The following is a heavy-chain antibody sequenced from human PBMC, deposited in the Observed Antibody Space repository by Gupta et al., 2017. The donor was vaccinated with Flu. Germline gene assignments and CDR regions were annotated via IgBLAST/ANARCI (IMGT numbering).Heavy chain of an antibody. V-gene: IGHV3-23*01. CDR1: GFTFSSYA. J-gene: IGHJ4*02. D-gene: IGHD5-24*01. CDR2: ISGSGGST. CDR3: ATRDEMATITNHY. Sequence: EVQLLESGGGLVQPGGSLRLSCAASGFTFSSYAMSWVRQAPGKGLEWVSAISGSGGSTYYADSVKGRFTISRDNSKNTLYLQMNSLRAEDTAVYYCATRDEMATITNHYWGQGTLVTVSS.